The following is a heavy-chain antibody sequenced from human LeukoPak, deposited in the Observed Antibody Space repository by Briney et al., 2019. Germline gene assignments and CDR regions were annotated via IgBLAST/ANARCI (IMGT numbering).Heavy chain of an antibody. D-gene: IGHD3-10*01. CDR3: AKITGISLVRGVPDY. Sequence: PGGSLRLSCAASGFTFSSYAMNWVRQAPGKGLEWVSGLSGSGGSTYYADSVKGRFTISRDNSKNTLYLHMNTLRAEDTAVYYCAKITGISLVRGVPDYWGQGTLVTVSS. CDR2: LSGSGGST. J-gene: IGHJ4*02. CDR1: GFTFSSYA. V-gene: IGHV3-23*01.